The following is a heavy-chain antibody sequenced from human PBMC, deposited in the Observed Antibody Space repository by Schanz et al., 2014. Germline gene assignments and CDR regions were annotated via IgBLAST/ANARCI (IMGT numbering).Heavy chain of an antibody. V-gene: IGHV1-8*01. J-gene: IGHJ4*02. CDR3: GRGRAFDY. Sequence: QVHLVQSGAEVKKPGASVQVSCKASGYNITSNDVTWVRQATGQGLEWMRWVNPSGGSTTYAQKFQGRVTMTRDTSTSTVYMELNDLRSEDTAVYYCGRGRAFDYWGQGTLVTVSS. CDR1: GYNITSND. CDR2: VNPSGGST.